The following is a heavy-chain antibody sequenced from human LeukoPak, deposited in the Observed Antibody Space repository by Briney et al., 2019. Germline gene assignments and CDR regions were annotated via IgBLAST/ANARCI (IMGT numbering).Heavy chain of an antibody. CDR2: ISSSSSYI. V-gene: IGHV3-21*01. J-gene: IGHJ4*02. CDR1: GFTFSSYS. Sequence: GGSLRLSCAASGFTFSSYSMNWVRQAPGKGLEWVSSISSSSSYIYYADSVKGRFTISRDNAKNSLYLQMNSLRAEDTAVYYCARVPAAIEEYFDYWGQGTLVTVSS. D-gene: IGHD2-2*01. CDR3: ARVPAAIEEYFDY.